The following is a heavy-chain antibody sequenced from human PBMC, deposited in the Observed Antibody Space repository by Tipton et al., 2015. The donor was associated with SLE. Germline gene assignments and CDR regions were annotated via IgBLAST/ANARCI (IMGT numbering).Heavy chain of an antibody. CDR3: ARGGYCSGGSCLDY. Sequence: SLRLSCAASGFTFSRHWMSWVRQAPGKGLEWVANIKQDGSEKFFADSVKGRFTISRDNAKNSLYLQMDSLRAEDTAVYYCARGGYCSGGSCLDYWGQGTLVTVSS. J-gene: IGHJ4*02. V-gene: IGHV3-7*02. CDR2: IKQDGSEK. D-gene: IGHD2-15*01. CDR1: GFTFSRHW.